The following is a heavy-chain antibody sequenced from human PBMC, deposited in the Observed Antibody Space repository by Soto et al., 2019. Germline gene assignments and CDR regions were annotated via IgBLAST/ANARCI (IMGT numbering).Heavy chain of an antibody. V-gene: IGHV4-30-4*01. CDR2: IYYSGST. CDR3: ARDATEYYYYGMDV. J-gene: IGHJ6*02. CDR1: GGSISSGDYY. D-gene: IGHD2-15*01. Sequence: SETLSLTCTVSGGSISSGDYYWSWIRQPPGKGLEWIGYIYYSGSTYYNPSLKSRVTISVDTSKNQFSLKLSSVTAADTAVYYCARDATEYYYYGMDVWVQGTTVTVSS.